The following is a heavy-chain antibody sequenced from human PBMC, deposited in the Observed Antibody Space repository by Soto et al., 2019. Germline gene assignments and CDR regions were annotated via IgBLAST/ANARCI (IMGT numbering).Heavy chain of an antibody. CDR1: GYTFTGYY. CDR3: ASQRRGYYYVDV. CDR2: INPNSGGT. V-gene: IGHV1-2*04. J-gene: IGHJ6*03. Sequence: QVQLVQSGAEVKKPGASVKVSCKASGYTFTGYYMHWVRQAPGQGLEWMGWINPNSGGTNYAQKLQGWVTMTRDTSTSTAYMEPSRLRSDDTAVYYCASQRRGYYYVDVWGKGTTVTVSS.